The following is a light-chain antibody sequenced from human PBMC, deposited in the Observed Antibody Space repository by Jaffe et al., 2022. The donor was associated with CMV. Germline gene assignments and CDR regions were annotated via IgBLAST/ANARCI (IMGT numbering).Light chain of an antibody. V-gene: IGLV3-1*01. Sequence: SYELTQPPSVSVSPGQTASITCSGDKLGDKYACWYQQKPGQSPVLVIYQDSKRPSGIPERFSGSNSGNTATLTISGTQAMDEADYYCQAWDSSTHGGVFGGGTKLTVL. J-gene: IGLJ2*01. CDR2: QDS. CDR3: QAWDSSTHGGV. CDR1: KLGDKY.